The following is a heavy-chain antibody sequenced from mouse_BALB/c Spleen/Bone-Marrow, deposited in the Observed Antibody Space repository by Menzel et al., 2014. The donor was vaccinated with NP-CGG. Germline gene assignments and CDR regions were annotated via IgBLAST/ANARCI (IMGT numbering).Heavy chain of an antibody. D-gene: IGHD2-4*01. J-gene: IGHJ3*01. CDR2: ISYXGSP. CDR3: ARSSSYDYDVGFAY. CDR1: GYSITRDYA. Sequence: PFVVKPSQSLSFTCIVTGYSITRDYAWNWIRQFPGNKLEWMGYISYXGSPTYNPSLESRISITRDTSKNQFFLQLTSVTTEDTATYYCARSSSYDYDVGFAYWGQGTLVTVSA. V-gene: IGHV3-2*02.